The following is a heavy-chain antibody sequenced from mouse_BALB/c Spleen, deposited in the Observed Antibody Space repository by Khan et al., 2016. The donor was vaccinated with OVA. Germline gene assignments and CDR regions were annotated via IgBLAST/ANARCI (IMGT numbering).Heavy chain of an antibody. CDR2: INPRSDYT. D-gene: IGHD2-14*01. J-gene: IGHJ4*01. V-gene: IGHV1-4*01. CDR3: ARRTTGYAMDY. Sequence: QVQLKQSGAELSRPGASVKMSCKASGYTFTSNTMHWVKQRPGQGLEWIGYINPRSDYTSYSQKFKDKATLTADISSSTAYMQLSSLTSDDSAVYYCARRTTGYAMDYWGQGTSVTVSS. CDR1: GYTFTSNT.